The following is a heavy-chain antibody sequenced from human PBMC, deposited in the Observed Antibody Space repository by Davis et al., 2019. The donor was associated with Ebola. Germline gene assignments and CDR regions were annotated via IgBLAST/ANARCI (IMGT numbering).Heavy chain of an antibody. CDR2: IYYSGST. J-gene: IGHJ5*02. D-gene: IGHD3-3*01. Sequence: MPSETLSLTCTVSGGSISSYYWSWIRQPAGKGLEWIGRIYYSGSTNYNTSLKSRVTISVDTSKNQFSLKLSSVNAADTAVYYFERMDYDFWSGYYTGNWFDPWGQGTLVTVSS. CDR1: GGSISSYY. CDR3: ERMDYDFWSGYYTGNWFDP. V-gene: IGHV4-4*07.